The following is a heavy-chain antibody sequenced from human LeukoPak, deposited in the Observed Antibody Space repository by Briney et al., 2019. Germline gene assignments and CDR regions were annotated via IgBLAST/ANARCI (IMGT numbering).Heavy chain of an antibody. CDR1: GFTFSSYA. V-gene: IGHV3-30-3*01. Sequence: PGRSLRLSCAASGFTFSSYAMHWVRQAPGKGLEWVAVISYDGSNKYYADSVKGRFTISRDDSKNTLYLQMNSLRAEDTAVYYCAREGDAFDIWGQGTMVTVSS. J-gene: IGHJ3*02. CDR3: AREGDAFDI. CDR2: ISYDGSNK.